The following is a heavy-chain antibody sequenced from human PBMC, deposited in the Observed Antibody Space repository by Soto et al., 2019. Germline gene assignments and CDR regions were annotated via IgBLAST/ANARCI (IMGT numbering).Heavy chain of an antibody. V-gene: IGHV4-31*03. CDR1: GGSIATGGTY. CDR2: IYYTGAA. Sequence: SETLSLTCSVSGGSIATGGTYWSWARLLPGKGLQWFGYIYYTGAAYYNPALKSRVTISLDTSENRFSLKLTSVTAADTAVYYCASGTFNPIYFDFWGNGRQVTVSS. CDR3: ASGTFNPIYFDF. J-gene: IGHJ4*01.